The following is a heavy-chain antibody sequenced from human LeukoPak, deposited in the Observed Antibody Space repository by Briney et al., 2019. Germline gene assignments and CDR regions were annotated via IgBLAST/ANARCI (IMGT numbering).Heavy chain of an antibody. J-gene: IGHJ6*02. D-gene: IGHD1-1*01. Sequence: ASVKVSCKASGYTFTSYGISWVRQAPGQGLEWMGWISAYNGNTNYAQKLQGRVTMTTDTSTSTAYMELRSLRSDDTAVYYCARDKRGTYYYYYYGMDVWGQGTTVTVS. CDR1: GYTFTSYG. CDR3: ARDKRGTYYYYYYGMDV. CDR2: ISAYNGNT. V-gene: IGHV1-18*01.